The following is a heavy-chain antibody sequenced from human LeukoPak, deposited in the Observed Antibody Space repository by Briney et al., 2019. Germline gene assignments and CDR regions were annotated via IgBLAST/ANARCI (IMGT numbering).Heavy chain of an antibody. V-gene: IGHV3-23*01. J-gene: IGHJ5*02. CDR3: VAAPDAWFDP. CDR1: GYTFTSYA. CDR2: ISGSGGST. Sequence: SCTASGYTFTSYAMHWVRQAPGKGLEWVSAISGSGGSTYYADSVKGRFTISRDNSKNTLYLQMNSLRAEDTAVYYCVAAPDAWFDPWGQGTLVTVSS. D-gene: IGHD2-15*01.